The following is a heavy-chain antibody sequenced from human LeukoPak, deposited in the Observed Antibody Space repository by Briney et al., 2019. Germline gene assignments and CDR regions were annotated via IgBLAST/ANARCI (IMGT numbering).Heavy chain of an antibody. Sequence: ASVKVSCKASGYTFTSYGISWVRQAPGQGLEWMGWISAYNGNTNYAQKLQGRVTMTTDTPTITAYMELRSLRSDDQAVYYCARGRYCSSTSCYTGDNWFDPWGQGTLVTVSS. J-gene: IGHJ5*02. D-gene: IGHD2-2*02. V-gene: IGHV1-18*01. CDR1: GYTFTSYG. CDR3: ARGRYCSSTSCYTGDNWFDP. CDR2: ISAYNGNT.